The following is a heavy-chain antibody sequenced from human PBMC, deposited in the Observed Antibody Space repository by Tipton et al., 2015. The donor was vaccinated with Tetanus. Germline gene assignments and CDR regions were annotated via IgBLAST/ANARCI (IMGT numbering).Heavy chain of an antibody. Sequence: TLSLTCAVYGASFSDYYWSWIRQAPGKGLEWIAKIYFREGTDYNPSLQGRATISLDTSKSQISLKLLSVTAADTGVYYCARVANRSRRRGFDIWGQGTMVAVSS. CDR2: IYFREGT. CDR1: GASFSDYY. D-gene: IGHD2/OR15-2a*01. V-gene: IGHV4-34*11. CDR3: ARVANRSRRRGFDI. J-gene: IGHJ3*02.